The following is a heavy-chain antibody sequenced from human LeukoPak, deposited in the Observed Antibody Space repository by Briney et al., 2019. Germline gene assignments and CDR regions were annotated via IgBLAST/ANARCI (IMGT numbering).Heavy chain of an antibody. J-gene: IGHJ4*02. D-gene: IGHD2-2*01. CDR3: ASSGYCSSTSCYALGWSGYYPFDY. CDR2: INPNSGGT. CDR1: GYTFTGYY. Sequence: PMASVKVSCKASGYTFTGYYMHWVRQAPGQGLEWMGWINPNSGGTSYAQKFQGRVTMTRDTSISTAYMELSRLRSDDTAVYYCASSGYCSSTSCYALGWSGYYPFDYWGQGTLVTVSS. V-gene: IGHV1-2*02.